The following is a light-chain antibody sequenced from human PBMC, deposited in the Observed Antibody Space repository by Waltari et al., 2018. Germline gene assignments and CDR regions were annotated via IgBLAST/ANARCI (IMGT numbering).Light chain of an antibody. J-gene: IGKJ4*01. CDR2: GAS. CDR3: QQYGSLGVT. CDR1: QSVSSSY. Sequence: EIVLTQSPGTLSLSPGERATLSCRASQSVSSSYLAWYQQKPGQAPRLLIYGASSRATGIPDRCSGSGSGTDFTLTISRLEPEDFAVYYCQQYGSLGVTFGGGTKVEIK. V-gene: IGKV3-20*01.